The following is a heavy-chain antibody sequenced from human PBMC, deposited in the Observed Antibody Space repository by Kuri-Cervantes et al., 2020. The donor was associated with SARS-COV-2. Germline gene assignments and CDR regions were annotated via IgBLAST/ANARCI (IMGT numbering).Heavy chain of an antibody. CDR2: ISYDGSNK. CDR3: ASEMENGPGDGLVVPAAIDY. V-gene: IGHV3-30-3*01. CDR1: GFTFSSYA. D-gene: IGHD2-2*01. Sequence: GGSLRLSCAASGFTFSSYAMHWVRQAPGKGLEWVAVISYDGSNKHYADSVKGRFTISRDNSKNTLYLQMNSLRAEDTAVYYCASEMENGPGDGLVVPAAIDYWGQGTLVTVSS. J-gene: IGHJ4*02.